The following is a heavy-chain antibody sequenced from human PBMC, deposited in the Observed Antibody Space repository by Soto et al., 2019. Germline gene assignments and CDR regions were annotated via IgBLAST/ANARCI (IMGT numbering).Heavy chain of an antibody. V-gene: IGHV3-23*01. CDR3: AKELDMVPTIPNY. Sequence: EVQLLESGGGLVQPGGSLRLSCAASGFTFSSYAMSWVRQAPGKGLEWVSAISGSGGSTYYADSVKGRFTISSDNSKNTMYLQMNRLRAEDTAVYYCAKELDMVPTIPNYWGQGTLFTASS. CDR1: GFTFSSYA. CDR2: ISGSGGST. D-gene: IGHD5-12*01. J-gene: IGHJ4*02.